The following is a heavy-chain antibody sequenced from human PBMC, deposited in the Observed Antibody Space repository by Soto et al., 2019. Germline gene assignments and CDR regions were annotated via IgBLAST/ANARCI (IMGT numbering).Heavy chain of an antibody. Sequence: SLRLSCAASGFIFSGDGMHWVRQAPGKGLEWVAVIWYDGSNENYADSVKGRFTISRDNSKNTLYLQMNSLRAEDTAVYYCTRRFSDGWYSDYWGQGTLVTVSS. D-gene: IGHD6-19*01. J-gene: IGHJ4*02. CDR2: IWYDGSNE. CDR3: TRRFSDGWYSDY. V-gene: IGHV3-33*01. CDR1: GFIFSGDG.